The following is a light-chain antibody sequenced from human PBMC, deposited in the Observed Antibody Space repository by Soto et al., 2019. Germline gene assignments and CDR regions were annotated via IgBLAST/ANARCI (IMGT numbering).Light chain of an antibody. V-gene: IGKV1-5*03. Sequence: DIQMTQSPSTLSASVGDRVTITCRASQSISSWLAWYQQKPGKAPKLLIYKASSLESGVPSRFSGSGSGTEFTLTISSLQPDDFATYYCQQYNSLITFGPGTKVDIK. CDR2: KAS. CDR1: QSISSW. CDR3: QQYNSLIT. J-gene: IGKJ3*01.